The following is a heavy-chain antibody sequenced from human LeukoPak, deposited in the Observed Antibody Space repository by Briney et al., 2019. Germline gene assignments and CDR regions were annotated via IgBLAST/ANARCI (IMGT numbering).Heavy chain of an antibody. V-gene: IGHV3-23*01. D-gene: IGHD3/OR15-3a*01. Sequence: GGSLRLSCAASGFTFSSYAMSWVRQAPGKGLEGVSAISGSGGSTFYADSVKGRFTLSRDNSKNTLYLQMNSLRAEDTAVYYCAKGVWTDYTITHFDYWGQGTLVAVSS. CDR2: ISGSGGST. J-gene: IGHJ4*02. CDR3: AKGVWTDYTITHFDY. CDR1: GFTFSSYA.